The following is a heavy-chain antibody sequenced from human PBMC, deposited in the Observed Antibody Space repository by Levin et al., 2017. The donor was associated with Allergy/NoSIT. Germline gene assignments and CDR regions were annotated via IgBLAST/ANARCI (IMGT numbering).Heavy chain of an antibody. J-gene: IGHJ4*02. V-gene: IGHV1-2*06. CDR2: INPNSGGT. D-gene: IGHD6-19*01. CDR1: GYTFTGYY. CDR3: ARDLGSVRSSGWYKGDY. Sequence: ASVKVSCKASGYTFTGYYMHWVRQAPGQGLEWMGRINPNSGGTNYAQKFQGRVTMTRDTSISTAYMELSRLRSDDTAVYYCARDLGSVRSSGWYKGDYWGQGTLVTVSS.